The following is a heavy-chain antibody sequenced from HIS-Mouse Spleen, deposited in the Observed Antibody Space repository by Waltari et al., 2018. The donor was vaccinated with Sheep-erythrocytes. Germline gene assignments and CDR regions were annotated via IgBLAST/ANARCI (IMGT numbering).Heavy chain of an antibody. D-gene: IGHD3-10*01. CDR2: ISYDGSNK. CDR3: AREGVVLVRGVYFDY. CDR1: GFTFSSYA. J-gene: IGHJ4*02. Sequence: QVQLVESGGGVVQPGRSLRLSCAASGFTFSSYAMHWVRQAPGKGLEWGAVISYDGSNKYYADSVKGRFTISRDNSKNTLYLQMNSLRAEDTAVYYCAREGVVLVRGVYFDYWGQGTLVTVSS. V-gene: IGHV3-30-3*01.